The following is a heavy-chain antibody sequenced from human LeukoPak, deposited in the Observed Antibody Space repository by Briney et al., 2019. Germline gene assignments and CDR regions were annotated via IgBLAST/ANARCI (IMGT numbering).Heavy chain of an antibody. CDR2: INHSGST. J-gene: IGHJ6*02. V-gene: IGHV4-34*01. CDR3: ATARQYILRSYYYYGMDV. D-gene: IGHD3-9*01. Sequence: SETLSLTCAVYGGSFSGYYWSWIRQPPGKGLEWIGEINHSGSTNYNSSLKSRVTISVDTSKNQFSLKLSSVTAADTAVYYCATARQYILRSYYYYGMDVWGQGTTVTVSS. CDR1: GGSFSGYY.